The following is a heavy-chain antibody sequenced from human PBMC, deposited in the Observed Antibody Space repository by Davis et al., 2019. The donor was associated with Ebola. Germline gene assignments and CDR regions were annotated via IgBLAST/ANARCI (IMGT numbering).Heavy chain of an antibody. J-gene: IGHJ4*02. CDR1: GFSFTTGAVG. V-gene: IGHV2-5*02. CDR3: AHRGSSALHDAFDF. Sequence: SGPTLVKPTQTLTLTCTFSGFSFTTGAVGVGWIRQSPGQALEWLALIYWDVDKYYNPSLRSRLTIAKDTSKSQVVLTMANMDPVDTATYFCAHRGSSALHDAFDFWGQGILVTVSS. CDR2: IYWDVDK. D-gene: IGHD6-25*01.